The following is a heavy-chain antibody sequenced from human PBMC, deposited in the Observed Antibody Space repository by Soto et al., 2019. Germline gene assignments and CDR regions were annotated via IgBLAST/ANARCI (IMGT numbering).Heavy chain of an antibody. CDR3: ARGSTTEKVDS. CDR2: MYYSGSS. J-gene: IGHJ4*02. CDR1: GGSISNSSFY. Sequence: SETLSLTCTVSGGSISNSSFYWGWIRQPPGKGLEWIGSMYYSGSSYYNPSLESRVTIFVDTSKNHFSLKLSSVTAADTAVYYCARGSTTEKVDSWGQGILVTVSS. V-gene: IGHV4-39*02.